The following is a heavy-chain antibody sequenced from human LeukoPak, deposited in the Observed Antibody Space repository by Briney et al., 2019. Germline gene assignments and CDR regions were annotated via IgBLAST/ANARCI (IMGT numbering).Heavy chain of an antibody. J-gene: IGHJ3*02. V-gene: IGHV3-11*01. Sequence: GGSLRLSCAASGFTFSDYYMSWIRQAPGKGLEWVSYISSSGSTIYYADSVKGRFTISRDNAKNSLYLQMNSLRAEDTAVYYCARVSLGKWELLYAFGIWGQGTMVTVSS. CDR1: GFTFSDYY. CDR2: ISSSGSTI. D-gene: IGHD1-26*01. CDR3: ARVSLGKWELLYAFGI.